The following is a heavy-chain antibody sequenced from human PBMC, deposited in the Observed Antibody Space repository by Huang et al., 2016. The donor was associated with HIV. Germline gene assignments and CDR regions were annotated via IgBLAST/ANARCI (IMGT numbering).Heavy chain of an antibody. CDR3: AREAWASGVAHYFDY. Sequence: QVQLVRSGAEVRRPGASVKVSGKAFGYSLPGHFIHWVRQAPGQGLEWMGRIDPTSGAINWASRFQGRVSMTRDKSIGTAYMELSGLRSDDTAVFFCAREAWASGVAHYFDYWGPGTLVTVSS. V-gene: IGHV1-2*06. J-gene: IGHJ4*02. D-gene: IGHD3-10*01. CDR1: GYSLPGHF. CDR2: IDPTSGAI.